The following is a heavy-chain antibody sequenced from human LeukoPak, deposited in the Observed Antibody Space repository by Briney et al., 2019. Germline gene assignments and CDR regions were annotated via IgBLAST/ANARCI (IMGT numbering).Heavy chain of an antibody. J-gene: IGHJ4*02. CDR2: IWYDGSNK. V-gene: IGHV3-33*01. CDR3: ARDLRRFAAYYFDY. D-gene: IGHD5/OR15-5a*01. CDR1: GFTFSRYG. Sequence: GGPLRLSCAASGFTFSRYGMHWVRKAPGKGLEWVAVIWYDGSNKYYADSVKGRFTISRDNSKNTLYLQTNSLRAEDTAVYYCARDLRRFAAYYFDYWGQGTLVTVSS.